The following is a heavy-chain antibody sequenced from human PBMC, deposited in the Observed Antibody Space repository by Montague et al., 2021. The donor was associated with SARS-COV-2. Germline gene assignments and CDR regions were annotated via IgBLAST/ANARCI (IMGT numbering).Heavy chain of an antibody. J-gene: IGHJ6*02. CDR3: ARVRYDGSGPSLGMDV. V-gene: IGHV4-34*01. CDR1: GGSFSGYC. CDR2: ISHSGST. Sequence: SETLSLTCAVYGGSFSGYCWSWIRQPPGKGLEWIGEISHSGSTNYNPSLKSRVTISVDTSKNQFSLKLSSVTAADTAVYYCARVRYDGSGPSLGMDVWGQGTTVTVSS. D-gene: IGHD3-10*01.